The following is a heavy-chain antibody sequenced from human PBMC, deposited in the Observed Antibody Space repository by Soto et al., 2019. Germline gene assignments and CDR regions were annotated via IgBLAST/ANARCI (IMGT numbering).Heavy chain of an antibody. CDR2: IIPIFGTA. CDR1: GGTFSSYA. D-gene: IGHD6-6*01. J-gene: IGHJ3*02. Sequence: ASVKVSCKASGGTFSSYAISWVRQAPGQGLEWMGGIIPIFGTANYAQKFQGRVTITADESTSTAYMELSSLRSEDTAVYYCARGDLGGIAARPDAFDIWGQGTMVTVSS. V-gene: IGHV1-69*13. CDR3: ARGDLGGIAARPDAFDI.